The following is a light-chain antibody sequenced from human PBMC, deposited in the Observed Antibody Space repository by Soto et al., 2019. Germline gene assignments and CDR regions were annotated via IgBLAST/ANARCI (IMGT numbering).Light chain of an antibody. J-gene: IGKJ1*01. CDR1: QGVNIK. V-gene: IGKV3-15*01. Sequence: MTQSPSTLSASVVDIGTITCRASQGVNIKLAWYQHKPCQAPRLLIYDTSTRATGIPARFSGSGSGTEFTLTISSLQSEDSAVYYCQQYSNWPRTFGQGTKVDI. CDR2: DTS. CDR3: QQYSNWPRT.